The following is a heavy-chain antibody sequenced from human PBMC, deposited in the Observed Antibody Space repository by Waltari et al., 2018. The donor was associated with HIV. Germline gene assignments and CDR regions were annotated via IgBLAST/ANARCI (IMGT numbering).Heavy chain of an antibody. Sequence: QVQLVQSGAEVKKPGASVKVSCKASGYTFTSYGISWVRQAPGQGLEWMGWTSAYNGNTNYAQKLQGRVTMTTDTSTSTAYMELRSLRSDDTAVYYCARDELDYYDSSGYYYGYWGQGTLVTVSS. V-gene: IGHV1-18*01. D-gene: IGHD3-22*01. CDR1: GYTFTSYG. J-gene: IGHJ4*02. CDR2: TSAYNGNT. CDR3: ARDELDYYDSSGYYYGY.